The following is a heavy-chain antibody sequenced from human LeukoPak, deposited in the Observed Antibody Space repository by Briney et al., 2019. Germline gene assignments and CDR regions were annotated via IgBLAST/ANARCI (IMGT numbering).Heavy chain of an antibody. CDR1: GDSISIGSYY. Sequence: PSETLSLTCTVSGDSISIGSYYWGWLRQHAGKGLEWIGHMNTTGSTKYNPSLKSRVTISVDTSNNQFSLKVSSVTAADTAVYYCARDWDYWGQGTLVTVSS. V-gene: IGHV4-61*09. CDR2: MNTTGST. CDR3: ARDWDY. J-gene: IGHJ4*02.